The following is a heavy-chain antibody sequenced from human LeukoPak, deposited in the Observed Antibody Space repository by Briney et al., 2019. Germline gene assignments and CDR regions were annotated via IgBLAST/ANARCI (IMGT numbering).Heavy chain of an antibody. CDR3: ARDRRVRGYPSGYAD. D-gene: IGHD5-18*01. J-gene: IGHJ4*02. CDR2: IYSGGGT. V-gene: IGHV3-53*01. CDR1: GFTVSNNY. Sequence: PGGSLRLSCVASGFTVSNNYMTWVRQAPGKGLEWVSVIYSGGGTYYADSVKGRFTISRDNSKNTLYLQMNSLRAEDTAVYYCARDRRVRGYPSGYADWGQGTLVTVSS.